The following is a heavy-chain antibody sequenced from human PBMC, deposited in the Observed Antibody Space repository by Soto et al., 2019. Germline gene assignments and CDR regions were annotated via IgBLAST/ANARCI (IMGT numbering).Heavy chain of an antibody. D-gene: IGHD3-10*01. Sequence: EASVKVSCKASGYTFTSYDINWVLQATGQGLEWMGWMNPNSGNTGYAQKFQGRVTMTRNTSISTAYMELSSLRSEDTAVYYCARSGPNHPTMVRGVVYYYYYGMDVWGQGTTVTVSS. CDR3: ARSGPNHPTMVRGVVYYYYYGMDV. CDR2: MNPNSGNT. V-gene: IGHV1-8*01. CDR1: GYTFTSYD. J-gene: IGHJ6*02.